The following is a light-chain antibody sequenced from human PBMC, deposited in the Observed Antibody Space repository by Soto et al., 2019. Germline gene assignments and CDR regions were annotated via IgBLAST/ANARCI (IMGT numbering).Light chain of an antibody. CDR3: QQSFRPTFT. CDR1: QSISSY. V-gene: IGKV1-39*01. CDR2: AAS. J-gene: IGKJ3*01. Sequence: DIQMTQSPSSLSASVGDRVNITCRASQSISSYLNWYQQKPGKAPKLLVYAASRLQSGVQSRFSGTRSGTDFTLTISSLKPEDFANYYCQQSFRPTFTFCPRNKLDIK.